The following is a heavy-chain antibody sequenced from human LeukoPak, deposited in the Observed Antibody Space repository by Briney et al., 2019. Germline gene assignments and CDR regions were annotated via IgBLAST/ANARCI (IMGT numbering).Heavy chain of an antibody. Sequence: SVKVSCKTSGGTFNNYAISWVRQAPGQGLEWMGGIIPMFGTANYAQKFQGRVTITADKSTSTAYMELSSLRSEDTAVYYCARDPGREYCSGGSCYGDWGDGFDYWGQGTLVTVSS. D-gene: IGHD2-15*01. CDR1: GGTFNNYA. J-gene: IGHJ4*02. CDR3: ARDPGREYCSGGSCYGDWGDGFDY. V-gene: IGHV1-69*06. CDR2: IIPMFGTA.